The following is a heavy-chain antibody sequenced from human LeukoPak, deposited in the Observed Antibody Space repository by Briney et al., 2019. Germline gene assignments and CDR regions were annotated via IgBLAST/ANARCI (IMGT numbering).Heavy chain of an antibody. Sequence: ASVKVSCKVSGYSLTELSMHWVRQAPGKGLEWMGSFDSEDGETNYAQKVQGRVTMTEDTSSDTAYMELNSLRSDDTAVYYCAGDPQRCSGGNCYRFDYWGPGTLVTASS. CDR3: AGDPQRCSGGNCYRFDY. CDR2: FDSEDGET. V-gene: IGHV1-24*01. CDR1: GYSLTELS. D-gene: IGHD2-15*01. J-gene: IGHJ4*02.